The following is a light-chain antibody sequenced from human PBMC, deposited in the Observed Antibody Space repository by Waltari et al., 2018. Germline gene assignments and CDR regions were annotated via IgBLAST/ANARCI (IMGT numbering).Light chain of an antibody. CDR1: QGISNN. V-gene: IGKV3-15*01. Sequence: EIELTQSPATLSASPGERVTLSCRASQGISNNLVVYQHKPGQSPRLPIYGASARATGVPEWFSGSGYRTEFTLTISSLQSEDFAVYYCQHYNNRPPYSFGQGTKLDIK. J-gene: IGKJ2*03. CDR2: GAS. CDR3: QHYNNRPPYS.